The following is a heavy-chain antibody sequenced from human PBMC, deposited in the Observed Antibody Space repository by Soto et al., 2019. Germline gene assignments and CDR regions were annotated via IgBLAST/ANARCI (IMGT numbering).Heavy chain of an antibody. CDR1: GLTFSSYA. J-gene: IGHJ3*02. CDR3: ARPLAPMVRGVIITVNAFDI. CDR2: IWYDGSTT. V-gene: IGHV3-33*01. Sequence: QVQLVESGGGVVQPGRSLRLSCAASGLTFSSYAMHWVRQAPGKGLEWVAVIWYDGSTTYYADSVKGRFTISRDNSKNTLYLQMHTLSADDTAVYYCARPLAPMVRGVIITVNAFDIWGQGTMVTVSS. D-gene: IGHD3-10*01.